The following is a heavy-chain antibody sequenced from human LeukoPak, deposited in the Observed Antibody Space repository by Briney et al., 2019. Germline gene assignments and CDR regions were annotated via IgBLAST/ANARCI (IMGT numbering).Heavy chain of an antibody. CDR3: ARGTGSSWYGGPFDS. CDR1: GGSFSGYY. V-gene: IGHV4-34*01. J-gene: IGHJ4*02. Sequence: SETLSLTCAVYGGSFSGYYWSWIRQPPGKGLEWIGEINHSGSTNYNPSLKSRVTTSVDTSKNQFSLKLSSLTAADTAVYYCARGTGSSWYGGPFDSWGQGTLVTVSS. CDR2: INHSGST. D-gene: IGHD6-13*01.